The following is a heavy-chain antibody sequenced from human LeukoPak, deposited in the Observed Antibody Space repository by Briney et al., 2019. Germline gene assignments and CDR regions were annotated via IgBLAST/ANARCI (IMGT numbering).Heavy chain of an antibody. D-gene: IGHD6-13*01. Sequence: ASVKVSCKASGYSLTSFDINWVRQGSGQGLEWMGWMNPKRGNTGYAPTFQGRVTITRDTSIDTAFMELSSLRPDDTAVYYCARGGSSSSYYNNCGMDVWGQGTTITVSS. CDR1: GYSLTSFD. J-gene: IGHJ6*02. CDR2: MNPKRGNT. CDR3: ARGGSSSSYYNNCGMDV. V-gene: IGHV1-8*01.